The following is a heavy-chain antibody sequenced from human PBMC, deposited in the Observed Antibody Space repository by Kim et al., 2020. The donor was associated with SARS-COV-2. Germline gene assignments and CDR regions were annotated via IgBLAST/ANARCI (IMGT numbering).Heavy chain of an antibody. Sequence: GGSLRLSCAASGFTFSSYYMSWVRQAPGKGLEWVSAISGTGSNSGATYYADPVKGRFTISRDNSKNTLYLQMNSLRAEDTAVYFCARDQQWLVLNHYGMGVWGQGITVTVSS. V-gene: IGHV3-23*01. D-gene: IGHD6-19*01. J-gene: IGHJ6*02. CDR2: ISGTGSNSGAT. CDR1: GFTFSSYY. CDR3: ARDQQWLVLNHYGMGV.